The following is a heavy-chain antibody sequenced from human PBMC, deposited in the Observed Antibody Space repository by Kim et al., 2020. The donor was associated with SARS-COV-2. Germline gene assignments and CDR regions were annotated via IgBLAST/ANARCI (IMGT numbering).Heavy chain of an antibody. CDR2: INHSGST. CDR3: ARGRHSSSSTEYYFDY. J-gene: IGHJ4*02. CDR1: GGSFSGYY. Sequence: SETLSLTCAVYGGSFSGYYWSWIRQPPGKGLEWIGEINHSGSTNYNPSLKSRVTISVDTSKNQFSLKLSSVTAADTAVYYCARGRHSSSSTEYYFDYWGQGTLVTVSS. D-gene: IGHD6-6*01. V-gene: IGHV4-34*01.